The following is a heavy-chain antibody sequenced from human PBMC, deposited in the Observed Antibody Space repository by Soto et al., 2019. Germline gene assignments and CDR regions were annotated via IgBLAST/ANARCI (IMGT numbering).Heavy chain of an antibody. J-gene: IGHJ6*02. Sequence: VSVKVSCKASGYTFTSYDINWVQQATGQGLEWMGWINPKRGNTGYAQKFQGRVTMTRNTSISTAYMELSSLRSEDTAVYYCARRGVGFGELFTYYYGMDVWGQGTTGTVS. CDR1: GYTFTSYD. CDR3: ARRGVGFGELFTYYYGMDV. D-gene: IGHD3-10*01. CDR2: INPKRGNT. V-gene: IGHV1-8*01.